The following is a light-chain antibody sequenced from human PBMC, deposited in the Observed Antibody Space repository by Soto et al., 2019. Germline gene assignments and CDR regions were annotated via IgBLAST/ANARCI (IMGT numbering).Light chain of an antibody. V-gene: IGLV2-14*01. J-gene: IGLJ2*01. CDR1: SSDVGGYNY. CDR2: DVS. Sequence: QSALTQPASVSGSPGQSITISCTGTSSDVGGYNYVSWYQQHPGKAPKLIIYDVSNRPSGVSKRVSGSKSGNTASLTISGLQAEDEADYYCISYTSSSTLVVFGGGTKLTVL. CDR3: ISYTSSSTLVV.